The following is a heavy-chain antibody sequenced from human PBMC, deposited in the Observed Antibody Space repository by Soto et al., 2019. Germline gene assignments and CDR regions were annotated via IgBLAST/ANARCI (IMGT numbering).Heavy chain of an antibody. CDR2: ISGSGGST. V-gene: IGHV3-23*01. CDR1: GFTFSSYA. D-gene: IGHD5-12*01. CDR3: AREGKKSDYDPQYNWFDP. Sequence: EVQLLESGGGLVQPGGSLRLSCAASGFTFSSYAMSWVRQAPGKGLEWVSAISGSGGSTYYADSVKGRFTISRDNSKNTLYLQMNSLRAEDTAVYYCAREGKKSDYDPQYNWFDPWGQGTLVTVSS. J-gene: IGHJ5*02.